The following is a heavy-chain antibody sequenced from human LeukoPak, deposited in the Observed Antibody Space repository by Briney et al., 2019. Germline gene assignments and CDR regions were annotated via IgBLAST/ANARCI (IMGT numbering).Heavy chain of an antibody. CDR2: IYYSGST. CDR1: GGSLSSYY. J-gene: IGHJ4*02. D-gene: IGHD5-24*01. V-gene: IGHV4-59*01. CDR3: ARVGGDGYNAWSFY. Sequence: SETLSLTCTVSGGSLSSYYWSWIRQPPGKGLEWIGYIYYSGSTNYNPSLKSRVTISVDTSKNQFSLKLSSVTAADTAVYYCARVGGDGYNAWSFYWGQGTLVTVSS.